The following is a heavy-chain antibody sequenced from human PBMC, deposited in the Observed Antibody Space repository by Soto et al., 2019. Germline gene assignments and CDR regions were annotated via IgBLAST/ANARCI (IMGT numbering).Heavy chain of an antibody. CDR1: GGSISSYY. CDR3: ARHHSGIAVAGPDFDY. CDR2: IYYSGST. V-gene: IGHV4-59*08. D-gene: IGHD6-19*01. Sequence: SETLSLTCTVSGGSISSYYWSWIRQPPGKGLEWIGYIYYSGSTNYNPSLKSRVTISVDTSKNQFSLKLSSVTAADTAVYYCARHHSGIAVAGPDFDYWGQGTLVTVSS. J-gene: IGHJ4*02.